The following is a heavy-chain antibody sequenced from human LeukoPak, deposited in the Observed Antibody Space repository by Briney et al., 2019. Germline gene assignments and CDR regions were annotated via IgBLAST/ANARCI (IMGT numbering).Heavy chain of an antibody. V-gene: IGHV3-74*01. Sequence: GGSLRLSCAASGFTFSSHWMHWVRQAPGKGLMWVARINGDGSSTSYADSVKGRFTIYRDNSKNTLYLQMNSLRAEDTALYYCATAGSGTYADYWGLGTLVTVSS. CDR2: INGDGSST. CDR3: ATAGSGTYADY. CDR1: GFTFSSHW. D-gene: IGHD1-26*01. J-gene: IGHJ4*02.